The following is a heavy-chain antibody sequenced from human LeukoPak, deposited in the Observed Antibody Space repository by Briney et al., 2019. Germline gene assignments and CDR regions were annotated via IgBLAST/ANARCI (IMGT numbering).Heavy chain of an antibody. J-gene: IGHJ4*02. Sequence: ASVKVSCKVSGYTLTELSMHWVRQAPGKGLEWMGGFDPEDGETIYAQKFQGRVTVTEDTSTDTAYMELSSLRSEDTAVYYCAASPELRWYNPGVDYWGQGTLVTVSS. CDR3: AASPELRWYNPGVDY. D-gene: IGHD4-23*01. V-gene: IGHV1-24*01. CDR1: GYTLTELS. CDR2: FDPEDGET.